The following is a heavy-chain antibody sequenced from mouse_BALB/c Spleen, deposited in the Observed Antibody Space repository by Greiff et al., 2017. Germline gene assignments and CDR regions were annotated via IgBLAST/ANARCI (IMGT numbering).Heavy chain of an antibody. V-gene: IGHV1-87*01. Sequence: VQLQQSGAELARPGASVKLSCKASGYTFTSYWMQWVKQRPGQGLEWIGAIYPGDGDTRYTQKFKGKATLTADKSSSTAYMQLSSLASEDSAVYYCARSGESYAMDYWGQGTSVTVSS. J-gene: IGHJ4*01. CDR3: ARSGESYAMDY. D-gene: IGHD3-1*01. CDR2: IYPGDGDT. CDR1: GYTFTSYW.